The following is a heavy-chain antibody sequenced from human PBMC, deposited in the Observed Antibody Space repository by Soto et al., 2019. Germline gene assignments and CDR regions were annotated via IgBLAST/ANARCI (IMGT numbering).Heavy chain of an antibody. J-gene: IGHJ4*02. CDR2: INTYNGNT. V-gene: IGHV1-18*01. Sequence: ASVKVSCKASGYTFTSYGISWVRQAPGQGLEWMGWINTYNGNTNHAQKLQGRVTMTTDTSTSTAYMELSSLRSEDTAVYYCARGEERVAMPSGYWGQGTLVTVSS. CDR1: GYTFTSYG. CDR3: ARGEERVAMPSGY. D-gene: IGHD2-2*01.